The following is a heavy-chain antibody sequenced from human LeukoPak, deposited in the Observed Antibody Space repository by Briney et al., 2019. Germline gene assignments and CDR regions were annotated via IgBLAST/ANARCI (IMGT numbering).Heavy chain of an antibody. CDR3: ARADVVPFAPSQKNWFDP. Sequence: GGSLRLSCAASGFTFSSYEMNWVRQAPGKGLEWVSYISSSGSAIYYADSVKGRFTISRDNVKNSLYLQMNSLRDEDTAVYYCARADVVPFAPSQKNWFDPWGQGTLVTVSS. J-gene: IGHJ5*02. V-gene: IGHV3-48*03. CDR1: GFTFSSYE. D-gene: IGHD2-2*01. CDR2: ISSSGSAI.